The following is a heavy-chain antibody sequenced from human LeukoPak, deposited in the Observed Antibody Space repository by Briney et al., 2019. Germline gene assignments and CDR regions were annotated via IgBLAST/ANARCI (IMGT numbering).Heavy chain of an antibody. V-gene: IGHV3-23*01. CDR1: GFTLSSYA. D-gene: IGHD3-10*01. Sequence: GGSLRLSCVVSGFTLSSYAMSWVRQAPGEGLEWVAAIGGSGDHTFYADSVKGRFTISRDNSKNTLYLQMNSLRVEDAALYYCTKEGASLGSGYFDCWGQGTRVTVSS. CDR2: IGGSGDHT. CDR3: TKEGASLGSGYFDC. J-gene: IGHJ4*02.